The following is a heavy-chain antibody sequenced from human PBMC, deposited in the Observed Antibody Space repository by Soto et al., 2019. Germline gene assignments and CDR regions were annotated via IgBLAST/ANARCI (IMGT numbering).Heavy chain of an antibody. Sequence: ASVKVSCKASGDTFTSYYMHWVRQAPGQGLEWMGWVDPNGGGSNSAQKFQGSVTMTWDTSITTAYLDLTRLTTNDTATYFCATWVDYGDFEGFDFWGQGTLVTVSS. CDR3: ATWVDYGDFEGFDF. CDR1: GDTFTSYY. J-gene: IGHJ4*02. V-gene: IGHV1-2*04. CDR2: VDPNGGGS. D-gene: IGHD4-17*01.